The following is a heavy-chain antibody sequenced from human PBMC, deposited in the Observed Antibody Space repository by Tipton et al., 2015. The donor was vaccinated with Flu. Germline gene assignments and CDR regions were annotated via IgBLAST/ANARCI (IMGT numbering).Heavy chain of an antibody. J-gene: IGHJ4*02. CDR3: ARNAADS. D-gene: IGHD2-2*01. V-gene: IGHV4-39*07. CDR1: GGSIRSPNYY. CDR2: IFYSGSA. Sequence: TLSLTCIVSGGSIRSPNYYWARIRQPPGKGLEWIANIFYSGSAYYSPSFESRVTISVDTSKNQFSLRVTNVTAADTAVYYCARNAADSWGQGTLVTVSS.